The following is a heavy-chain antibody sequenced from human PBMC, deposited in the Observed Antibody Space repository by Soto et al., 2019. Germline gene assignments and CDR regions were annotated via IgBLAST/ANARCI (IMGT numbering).Heavy chain of an antibody. J-gene: IGHJ5*02. D-gene: IGHD4-17*01. V-gene: IGHV4-59*12. CDR1: GGSISSYY. Sequence: LETLSLTCTVSGGSISSYYWSWIRQPPGKGLEWIGYIYYSGSTYYNPSLKSRVTISVDTSKNQFSLKLSSVTAADTAVYYCARSLGLRSTWGQGTLVTVSS. CDR3: ARSLGLRST. CDR2: IYYSGST.